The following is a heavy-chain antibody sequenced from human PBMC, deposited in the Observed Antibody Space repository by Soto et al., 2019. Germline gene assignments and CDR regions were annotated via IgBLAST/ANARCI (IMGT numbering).Heavy chain of an antibody. V-gene: IGHV3-33*01. CDR3: ARGEGGMDV. D-gene: IGHD1-26*01. Sequence: QVQLVESGGGVVQPGRSLRLSCAASGFTFSSYGMHWVRQAPGKGLEWVAVIWYDGSNKYYANSVKGRFTISRDNSKNTLYLQMNSLRAEDTAVYYCARGEGGMDVWGQGTTVTVSS. CDR2: IWYDGSNK. CDR1: GFTFSSYG. J-gene: IGHJ6*02.